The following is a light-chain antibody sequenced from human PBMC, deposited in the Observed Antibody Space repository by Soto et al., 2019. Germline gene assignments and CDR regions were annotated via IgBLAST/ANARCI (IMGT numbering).Light chain of an antibody. V-gene: IGKV1-39*01. CDR3: EQSYSVPLT. CDR1: HDIGNH. J-gene: IGKJ4*01. CDR2: SAF. Sequence: DIQMNQSPSSLSISVGDRVTITCRSSHDIGNHLNWYQQKPGKAPQLLLYSAFTLQSWVPSRFSGSGSGTAFTLTITSLQPEDSATYFCEQSYSVPLTFGGGTKVEV.